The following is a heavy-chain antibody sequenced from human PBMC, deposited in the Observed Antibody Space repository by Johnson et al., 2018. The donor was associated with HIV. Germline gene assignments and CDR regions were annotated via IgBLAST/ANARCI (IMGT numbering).Heavy chain of an antibody. Sequence: QVQLVESGGGVVQPGGSLRLSCAASGFTFSGSAMHWVRQAPGKGLEWVAVISYDGSNKYYADSVKGRFTISRDNSKNTLYLQMNSLRAEDTAVYYCARDGYGDVFDIWGQGTMVTVSS. CDR1: GFTFSGSA. D-gene: IGHD1-1*01. V-gene: IGHV3-30-3*01. CDR2: ISYDGSNK. J-gene: IGHJ3*02. CDR3: ARDGYGDVFDI.